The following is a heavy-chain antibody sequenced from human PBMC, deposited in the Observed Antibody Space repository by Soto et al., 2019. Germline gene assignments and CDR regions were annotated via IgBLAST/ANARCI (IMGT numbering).Heavy chain of an antibody. CDR3: ARIAAAGTARYYGMDV. CDR2: ISSSSSYV. V-gene: IGHV3-21*01. CDR1: GFTFSSYS. D-gene: IGHD6-13*01. J-gene: IGHJ6*02. Sequence: GGSLRLSCAASGFTFSSYSMNWVRQAPGKGLEWVSSISSSSSYVYYADSVKGRFTISRDNAKNSLYLQMNSLRAEDTAVYYCARIAAAGTARYYGMDVWGQGTTVTVSS.